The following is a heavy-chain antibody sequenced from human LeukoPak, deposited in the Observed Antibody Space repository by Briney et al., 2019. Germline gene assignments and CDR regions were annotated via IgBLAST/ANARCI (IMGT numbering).Heavy chain of an antibody. V-gene: IGHV1-2*02. D-gene: IGHD2-8*01. J-gene: IGHJ4*02. CDR1: GYTFTVYY. CDR2: IKPHSGGT. CDR3: ARVWPCSNGVCPDVFDY. Sequence: ASVKVSCKASGYTFTVYYIHWVRQAPGQDLEWMGWIKPHSGGTNYAQKFQGRVTMTRDTSISTAYMELSRLRSDDTAVYYCARVWPCSNGVCPDVFDYWGQGTLVTVSS.